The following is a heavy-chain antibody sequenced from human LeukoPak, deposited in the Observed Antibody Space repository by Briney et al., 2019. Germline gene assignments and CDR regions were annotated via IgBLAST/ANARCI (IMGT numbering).Heavy chain of an antibody. Sequence: NPGGSLRLSCAASGFTFRNAWMSWVRQAPGKGLEWVGRIKSKTDGGTTDYAAPVKGRFTVSRDDSKNTLYLQMNSLKTEDTAVYYCTTRIKGIMVRGVVDMDYWGQGTLVTVSS. CDR3: TTRIKGIMVRGVVDMDY. J-gene: IGHJ4*02. CDR1: GFTFRNAW. V-gene: IGHV3-15*01. CDR2: IKSKTDGGTT. D-gene: IGHD3-10*01.